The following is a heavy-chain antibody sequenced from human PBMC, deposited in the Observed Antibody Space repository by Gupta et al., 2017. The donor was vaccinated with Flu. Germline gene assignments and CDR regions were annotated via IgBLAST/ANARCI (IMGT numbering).Heavy chain of an antibody. J-gene: IGHJ4*02. D-gene: IGHD3-3*01. Sequence: QGPGKGLEWVSAIRGSGGSTYYADSVKGRFTISRDNSKNTLYLQMNSLRAEDTAVYYCAKDSPPDFWSGYWDWGQGTLVTVSS. CDR2: IRGSGGST. V-gene: IGHV3-23*01. CDR3: AKDSPPDFWSGYWD.